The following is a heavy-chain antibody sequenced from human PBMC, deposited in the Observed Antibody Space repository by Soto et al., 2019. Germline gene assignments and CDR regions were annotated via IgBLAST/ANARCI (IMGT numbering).Heavy chain of an antibody. J-gene: IGHJ4*02. D-gene: IGHD4-17*01. CDR3: ARAFDYGDEREIDF. CDR2: ISVYNEDK. CDR1: GYTFSNYD. Sequence: QVQLVQSGAEVKKPGASVKVSCQTSGYTFSNYDINWVRQAPGQGLEWMGCISVYNEDKNYAQKFQGRVTMTTDTSTNTAYMDLGNLRSDDTAVYYCARAFDYGDEREIDFWGQGTLVTVSS. V-gene: IGHV1-18*01.